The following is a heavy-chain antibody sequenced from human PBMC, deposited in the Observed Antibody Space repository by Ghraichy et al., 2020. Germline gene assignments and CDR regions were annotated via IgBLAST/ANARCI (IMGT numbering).Heavy chain of an antibody. CDR3: AKDKPTLAVAGTPYPY. Sequence: GGSLRLSCAAFGFTFSSYAMSWVRQAPGKGLEWVSAISGSGGSTYYADSVKGRFTISRDNSKNTLYLQMNSLRAEDTAVYYCAKDKPTLAVAGTPYPYWGQGTLVTVSS. D-gene: IGHD6-19*01. J-gene: IGHJ4*02. CDR1: GFTFSSYA. V-gene: IGHV3-23*01. CDR2: ISGSGGST.